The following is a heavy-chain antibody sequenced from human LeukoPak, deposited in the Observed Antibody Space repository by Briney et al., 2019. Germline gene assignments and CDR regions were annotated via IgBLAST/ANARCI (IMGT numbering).Heavy chain of an antibody. CDR1: GGSISSYY. Sequence: SETLSLTCTVSGGSISSYYWSWIRQPPGKGLEWIGYIYYSGSTSYKPSLKSRVTISVDTSKNQFSLKLSSVTAADTAVYYCARTTEGGYTYGYFYYYYMDVWGKGTTVTISS. D-gene: IGHD5-18*01. CDR3: ARTTEGGYTYGYFYYYYMDV. V-gene: IGHV4-59*01. J-gene: IGHJ6*03. CDR2: IYYSGST.